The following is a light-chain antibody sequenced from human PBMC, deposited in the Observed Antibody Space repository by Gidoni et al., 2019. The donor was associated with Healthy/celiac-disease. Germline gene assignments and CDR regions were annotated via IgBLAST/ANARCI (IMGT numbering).Light chain of an antibody. Sequence: DIPMTQSPYYLSASVGDRVTITCRESQSISSYLNWYQQKPGKAPKLLIYAASSLPSGVPSRFSGSGSGTDFTLTISSLQPEDFATYYCQQSYSTPTTFGQGTRLEIK. V-gene: IGKV1-39*01. CDR1: QSISSY. CDR2: AAS. J-gene: IGKJ5*01. CDR3: QQSYSTPTT.